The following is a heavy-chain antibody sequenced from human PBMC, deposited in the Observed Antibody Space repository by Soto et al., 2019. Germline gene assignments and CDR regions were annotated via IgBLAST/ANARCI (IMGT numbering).Heavy chain of an antibody. CDR2: IYPGDSDT. CDR3: ARNDYNGNSVDY. V-gene: IGHV5-51*01. D-gene: IGHD4-4*01. J-gene: IGHJ4*02. Sequence: GESLKISCKASGYSFTSHWIGWVRQTPGNGLELMGIIYPGDSDTRYSPSFQGQVTISADKSINTAYLQWSCLKASDTAIYYCARNDYNGNSVDYWGQGTLVTVSS. CDR1: GYSFTSHW.